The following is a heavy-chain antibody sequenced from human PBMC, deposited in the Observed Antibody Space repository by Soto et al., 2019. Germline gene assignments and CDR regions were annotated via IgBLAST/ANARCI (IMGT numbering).Heavy chain of an antibody. CDR2: ISDSGGTT. Sequence: GGSLRLSCAASGFTFSSYAMSWVRQAPGKGLEWVSTISDSGGTTYYADSVKGRFTISRDNSKNTLYLQMNSLRAEDTAVYYCAKVFLYYYYRMHVWGQGTTVTVSS. CDR3: AKVFLYYYYRMHV. CDR1: GFTFSSYA. V-gene: IGHV3-23*01. J-gene: IGHJ6*02.